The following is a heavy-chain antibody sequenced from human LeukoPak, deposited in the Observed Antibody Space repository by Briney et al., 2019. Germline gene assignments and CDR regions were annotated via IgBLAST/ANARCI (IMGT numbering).Heavy chain of an antibody. CDR3: ARDGHSNYVYFDY. Sequence: ASVKVSCKASGYTFTGYYMHWVRQAPGQGLEWMGWINPNSGGTNYAQKFQGRVTMTRDTSISTAYMELSRLRSDDTAVYYCARDGHSNYVYFDYWGQGTLVTVSS. D-gene: IGHD4-11*01. V-gene: IGHV1-2*02. J-gene: IGHJ4*02. CDR2: INPNSGGT. CDR1: GYTFTGYY.